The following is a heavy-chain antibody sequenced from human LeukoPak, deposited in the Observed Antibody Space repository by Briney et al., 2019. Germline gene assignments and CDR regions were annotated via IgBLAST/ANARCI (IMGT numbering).Heavy chain of an antibody. J-gene: IGHJ3*02. CDR3: ARGGTMVRGADAFDI. D-gene: IGHD3-10*01. V-gene: IGHV1-46*01. CDR2: INPSGGST. CDR1: GYTFTGYY. Sequence: ASVKVSCKASGYTFTGYYMHWVRQAPGQGLEWMGIINPSGGSTSYAQKFQGRVTMTRDTSTSTVYMELSSLRSEDTAVYYCARGGTMVRGADAFDIWGQGTMVTVSS.